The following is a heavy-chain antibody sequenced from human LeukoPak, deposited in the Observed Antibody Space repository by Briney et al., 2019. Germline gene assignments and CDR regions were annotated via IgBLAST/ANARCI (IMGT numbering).Heavy chain of an antibody. J-gene: IGHJ4*02. CDR1: GFTFNSYA. V-gene: IGHV3-23*01. CDR3: AKAAEPHYYDSSGYVNY. Sequence: PGGSLRLSCAASGFTFNSYAMSWVRQAPGKGLEWVSGISGSGGSTYYADSVKGRFTISRDNSKNTLYLQMNSLRAEDTAVYYCAKAAEPHYYDSSGYVNYWGQGTLVTVSP. CDR2: ISGSGGST. D-gene: IGHD3-22*01.